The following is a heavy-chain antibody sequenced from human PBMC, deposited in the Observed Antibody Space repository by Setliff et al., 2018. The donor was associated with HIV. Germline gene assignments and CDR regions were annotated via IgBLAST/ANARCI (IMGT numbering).Heavy chain of an antibody. V-gene: IGHV4-59*08. CDR2: THYSGSS. D-gene: IGHD6-19*01. Sequence: SETLSLTCTISGGFISNHYWNWIRQPPGKGLEWIGSTHYSGSSYYSPSLKSRVTISLDTSKNQFSLKLSSVTAADTAIYYCARLTIAVAGTSYFDSWGQGTLVTVSS. CDR3: ARLTIAVAGTSYFDS. J-gene: IGHJ4*02. CDR1: GGFISNHY.